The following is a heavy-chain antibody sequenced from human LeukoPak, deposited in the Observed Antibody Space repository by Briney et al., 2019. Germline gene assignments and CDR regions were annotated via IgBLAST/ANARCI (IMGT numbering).Heavy chain of an antibody. Sequence: ASVNVSCKASGGTFSSYAISWVRQAPGQGLEWMGGIIPIFGTANYAQKFQGRVTHTAEESTSTAYMGLSSLRSEDTAMYYCARINPSDCSSTSCPFGYGMDVWGQGTTVTVSS. CDR2: IIPIFGTA. CDR3: ARINPSDCSSTSCPFGYGMDV. CDR1: GGTFSSYA. V-gene: IGHV1-69*13. D-gene: IGHD2-2*01. J-gene: IGHJ6*02.